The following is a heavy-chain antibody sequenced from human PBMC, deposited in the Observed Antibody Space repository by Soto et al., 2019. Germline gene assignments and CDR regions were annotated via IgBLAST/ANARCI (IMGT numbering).Heavy chain of an antibody. CDR3: AKTTDGWFSAYEI. V-gene: IGHV3-23*01. D-gene: IGHD6-19*01. CDR2: ISGSGTTA. J-gene: IGHJ3*02. Sequence: GGSLRLSCAASGFVFSSYAMSWVRQAPGKGLEWVSAISGSGTTAYYADSVKGRFIFSRDNPKNTMYLQMNSLRAEDTAVYFCAKTTDGWFSAYEIWGQGTVVTVSS. CDR1: GFVFSSYA.